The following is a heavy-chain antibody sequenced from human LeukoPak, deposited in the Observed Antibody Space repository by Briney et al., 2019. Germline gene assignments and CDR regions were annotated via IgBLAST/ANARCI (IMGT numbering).Heavy chain of an antibody. CDR3: ARKAYGMDV. CDR2: MKPDGSEK. CDR1: GFTFSNYW. J-gene: IGHJ6*04. V-gene: IGHV3-7*03. Sequence: GSLRLSCAASGFTFSNYWMSLVRQAPGKGLEWVANMKPDGSEKYYVDSVKGRFTISRDNAKNSLYLQMNRLRAEETAVYYCARKAYGMDVWGKGTTVTVSS.